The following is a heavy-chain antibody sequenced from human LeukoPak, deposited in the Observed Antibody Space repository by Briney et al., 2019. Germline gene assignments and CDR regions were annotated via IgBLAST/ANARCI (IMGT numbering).Heavy chain of an antibody. CDR2: ISGSSSYI. D-gene: IGHD6-13*01. V-gene: IGHV3-21*01. J-gene: IGHJ4*02. Sequence: GGSLRLSCAASGFTFSNYFMNWVRQAPGKGLEWVSSISGSSSYIYYADSVRGRFTISRDNSKNTLYLQMGSLRAEDMAVYYCASLADWGQGTLVTVSS. CDR1: GFTFSNYF. CDR3: ASLAD.